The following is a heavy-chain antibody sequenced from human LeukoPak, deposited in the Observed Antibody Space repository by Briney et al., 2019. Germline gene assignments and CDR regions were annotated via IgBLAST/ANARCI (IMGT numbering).Heavy chain of an antibody. D-gene: IGHD1-1*01. CDR3: ARDINSVAFDM. Sequence: PGGSLRLSCAASGFTFTTYWMSWVRQAPGKGLEWVANMKPDGSEIFYVDSVKGRFTVTRDNAKGSVSLQMNSLRAEDTAVYYCARDINSVAFDMWGQGTVVTVSS. CDR1: GFTFTTYW. J-gene: IGHJ3*02. V-gene: IGHV3-7*01. CDR2: MKPDGSEI.